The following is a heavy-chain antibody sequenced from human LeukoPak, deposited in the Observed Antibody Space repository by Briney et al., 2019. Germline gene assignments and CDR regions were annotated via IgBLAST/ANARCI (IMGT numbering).Heavy chain of an antibody. CDR3: AREVQLERLGFGKEGSAFDY. V-gene: IGHV3-64*01. CDR1: GFTFSSYA. Sequence: GGSLRLSCAASGFTFSSYAMHWVRQAPGKGLEYVSAISSNGGSTYYANSVKGRFTISRDNSKNTLYLQMGSLRAEDMAVYYCAREVQLERLGFGKEGSAFDYWGQGTLVTVSS. J-gene: IGHJ4*02. D-gene: IGHD1-1*01. CDR2: ISSNGGST.